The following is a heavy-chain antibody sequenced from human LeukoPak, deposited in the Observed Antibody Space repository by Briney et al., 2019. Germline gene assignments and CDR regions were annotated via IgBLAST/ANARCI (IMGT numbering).Heavy chain of an antibody. CDR1: GFTFYDDG. Sequence: PRGSLRLSCAMSGFTFYDDGMNWVRQAPGKGLEWVFGINWNGDYTHYADSVKGRFTLSRDNAKNSLYLQMTSLRAEDTALYYCARSYSSRSFYYMDVWGKGTTVTVS. D-gene: IGHD6-13*01. V-gene: IGHV3-20*04. CDR3: ARSYSSRSFYYMDV. CDR2: INWNGDYT. J-gene: IGHJ6*03.